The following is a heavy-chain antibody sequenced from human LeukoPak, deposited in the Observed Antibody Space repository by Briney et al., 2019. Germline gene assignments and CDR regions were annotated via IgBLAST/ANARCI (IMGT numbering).Heavy chain of an antibody. J-gene: IGHJ4*02. V-gene: IGHV1-2*02. CDR3: ARDLSEQWSFDY. Sequence: GASVKVSCKASGYTFTSYYMHWVRQAPGQGLEWMGWINPNSGGTNYAQKFQGRVTMTRDTSISTAYMELSRLRSDDTAVYYCARDLSEQWSFDYWGQGTLVTVSS. D-gene: IGHD6-19*01. CDR2: INPNSGGT. CDR1: GYTFTSYY.